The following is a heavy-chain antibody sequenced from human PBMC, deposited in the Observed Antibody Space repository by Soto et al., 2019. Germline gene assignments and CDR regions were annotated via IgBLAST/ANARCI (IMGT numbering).Heavy chain of an antibody. CDR3: AKDLAY. J-gene: IGHJ4*02. Sequence: LRLSCAASGFTFSSYGIDWVRQSPGKGLDLVAVISYDGSNKYYADSVKGRFTISRDNSKSTLYLQMNSLRAEDTAVYYCAKDLAYWGQGTLVTVSS. V-gene: IGHV3-30*18. CDR1: GFTFSSYG. D-gene: IGHD5-12*01. CDR2: ISYDGSNK.